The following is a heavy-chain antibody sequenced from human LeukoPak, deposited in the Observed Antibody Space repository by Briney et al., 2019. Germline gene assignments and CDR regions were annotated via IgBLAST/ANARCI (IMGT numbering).Heavy chain of an antibody. CDR2: LSATSTFI. V-gene: IGHV3-21*01. CDR3: ATIPTGGLVRAGVIDV. Sequence: GGSLRLSCSASGFTFSRHHMTWVRLAPGKGLEWVSSLSATSTFIEDADSVKGRFTISRDNAKNSVYLQMDSLKDEDTAVYYCATIPTGGLVRAGVIDVWGQGTTVTV. D-gene: IGHD2-21*01. J-gene: IGHJ6*02. CDR1: GFTFSRHH.